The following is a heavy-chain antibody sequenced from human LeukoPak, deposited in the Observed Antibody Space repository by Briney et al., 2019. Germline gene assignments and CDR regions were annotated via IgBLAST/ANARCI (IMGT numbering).Heavy chain of an antibody. CDR3: ARVPLYSGYDFWFDP. V-gene: IGHV4-39*07. J-gene: IGHJ5*02. CDR1: GGSISSSSYY. Sequence: SETLSLTCTVSGGSISSSSYYWGWIRQPPGKGLEWIGSIYHSGSTYYNPSLKSRVTISVDTSKNQFSLKLSSVTAADTAVYYCARVPLYSGYDFWFDPWGQGTLVTVSS. CDR2: IYHSGST. D-gene: IGHD5-12*01.